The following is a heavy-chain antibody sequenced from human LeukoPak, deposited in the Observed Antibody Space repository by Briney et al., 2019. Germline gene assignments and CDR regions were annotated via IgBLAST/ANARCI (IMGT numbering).Heavy chain of an antibody. V-gene: IGHV3-23*01. D-gene: IGHD3-3*01. CDR3: AKITIFGVVTGYYFDY. Sequence: GGSLRLSCAASGFTFSSYAMSWVRQAPGKGLEWVPAISGSGGSTYYADSVKGRFTISRDNSKNTLYLQMNSLRAEDTAVYYCAKITIFGVVTGYYFDYWGQGTLVTVSS. CDR2: ISGSGGST. J-gene: IGHJ4*02. CDR1: GFTFSSYA.